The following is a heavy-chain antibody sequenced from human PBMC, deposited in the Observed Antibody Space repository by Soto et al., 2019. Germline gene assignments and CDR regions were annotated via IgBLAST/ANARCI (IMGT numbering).Heavy chain of an antibody. V-gene: IGHV3-33*01. J-gene: IGHJ2*01. CDR3: AREGETTVTTNDWYFDR. CDR2: IWYDGSNK. CDR1: GFTFSSYG. Sequence: PGGSLRLSCAASGFTFSSYGMHWVRQAPGKGLEWVAVIWYDGSNKYYADSVKGRFTISRDNSKNTLYLQMNSLRAEDTAVYYCAREGETTVTTNDWYFDRWARGNLVTFSS. D-gene: IGHD4-17*01.